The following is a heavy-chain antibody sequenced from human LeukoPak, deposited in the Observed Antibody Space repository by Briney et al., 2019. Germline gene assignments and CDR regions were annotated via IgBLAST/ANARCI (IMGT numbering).Heavy chain of an antibody. J-gene: IGHJ3*02. V-gene: IGHV4-39*01. CDR3: ARLSGNSDAFDI. Sequence: PSETLSLTCAASGGSISSSSHYWGWIRQPPGKGLEWIGSIYYVGSTYYNPSLKSRVTISVDTSKNQFSLKLSSVTAADTAVYYCARLSGNSDAFDIWGQGTMVTVSS. CDR2: IYYVGST. D-gene: IGHD4-23*01. CDR1: GGSISSSSHY.